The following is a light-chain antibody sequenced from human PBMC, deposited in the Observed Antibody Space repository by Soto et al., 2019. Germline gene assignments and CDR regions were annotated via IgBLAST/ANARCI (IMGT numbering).Light chain of an antibody. V-gene: IGLV2-14*01. J-gene: IGLJ2*01. CDR1: SSDVGGYNY. Sequence: QSALTQPASVSGSPGQSITISCTGTSSDVGGYNYVSWYQQHPGKAPKLMIYDVSNRPSGVSNRFSGSKSGNTASLTISGLQAEDEADYYCSSYTSSSTLEVVLGGRHTLTVL. CDR2: DVS. CDR3: SSYTSSSTLEVV.